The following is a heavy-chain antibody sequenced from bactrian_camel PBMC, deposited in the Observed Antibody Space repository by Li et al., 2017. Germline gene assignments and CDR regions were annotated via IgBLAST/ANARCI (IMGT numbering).Heavy chain of an antibody. CDR2: IYRNFARSADDP. J-gene: IGHJ6*01. Sequence: QVQLVESGGGSVQAGGSLRLSCAASAVTDAANCMAWFRQAPGKEREGIARIYRNFARSADDPYYADSVEGRFTISAAKGTMHLEMNSLRPEDTAIYYCAARGLKYCPDVQPFNAQLFRFWGQGTQVTVS. V-gene: IGHV3S6*01. CDR3: AARGLKYCPDVQPFNAQLFRF. D-gene: IGHD2*01. CDR1: AVTDAANC.